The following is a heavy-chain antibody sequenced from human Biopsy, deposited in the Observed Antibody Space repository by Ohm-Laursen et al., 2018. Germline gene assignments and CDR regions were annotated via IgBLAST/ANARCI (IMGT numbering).Heavy chain of an antibody. D-gene: IGHD3-10*01. CDR2: IFFSGTT. J-gene: IGHJ4*02. CDR1: GDSIATFNYY. V-gene: IGHV4-39*01. CDR3: ARIYFYGLGSSDYFFDS. Sequence: SDTLSLTCSVSGDSIATFNYYWGWVRQPPGKGLEWLATIFFSGTTSFTRTLESRLPISQDTSSNQFSLRPKYVTAADTGVYYCARIYFYGLGSSDYFFDSWGQGTLVTVSS.